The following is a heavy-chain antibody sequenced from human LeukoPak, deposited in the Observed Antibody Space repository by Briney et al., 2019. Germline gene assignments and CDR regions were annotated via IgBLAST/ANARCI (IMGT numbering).Heavy chain of an antibody. CDR3: ARRAGAYSHPYDY. CDR2: IYSDNT. CDR1: GFSIGDYA. V-gene: IGHV3-53*01. J-gene: IGHJ4*02. Sequence: GGSLRLSCTASGFSIGDYAMSWVRQAPGKGLEWVSFIYSDNTHYSDSVKGRFTISRDNSKNTLYLQMNSLRAEDTAVYYCARRAGAYSHPYDYWGQGTLVTVSS. D-gene: IGHD4/OR15-4a*01.